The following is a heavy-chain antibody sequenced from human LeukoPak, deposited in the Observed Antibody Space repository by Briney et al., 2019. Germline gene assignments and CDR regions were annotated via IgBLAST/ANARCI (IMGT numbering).Heavy chain of an antibody. D-gene: IGHD5-12*01. J-gene: IGHJ3*02. Sequence: GGSLRLSCAASGFTFSSYSMNWVRQAPGKGLEWVSSISSSSSYIYYADSVKGRFTISRENAKNSLYLQMNSLRAGDTAVYYCARARGYSIAATAYAFDIWGQGTMVTVSS. CDR3: ARARGYSIAATAYAFDI. CDR2: ISSSSSYI. CDR1: GFTFSSYS. V-gene: IGHV3-21*01.